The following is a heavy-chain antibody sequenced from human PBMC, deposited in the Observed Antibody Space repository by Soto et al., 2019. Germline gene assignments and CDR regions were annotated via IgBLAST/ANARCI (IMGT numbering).Heavy chain of an antibody. Sequence: QVQLVQSGAEVKKPGYSVTVSCKASGGTFSSYAISWVRQAPGQGLEWMGGIIPIFGTANYAQKFQGRVTITADESTSTAYMELSSLRSEDTAVYYCARKIERIAAAGTGYYYGMDVWGHGTTVTVSS. J-gene: IGHJ6*02. V-gene: IGHV1-69*01. CDR1: GGTFSSYA. D-gene: IGHD6-13*01. CDR3: ARKIERIAAAGTGYYYGMDV. CDR2: IIPIFGTA.